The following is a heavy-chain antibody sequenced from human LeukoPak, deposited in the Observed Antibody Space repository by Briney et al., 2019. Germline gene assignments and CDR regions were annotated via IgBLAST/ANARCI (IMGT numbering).Heavy chain of an antibody. CDR1: GGSISSYY. CDR2: IYTSGST. V-gene: IGHV4-4*07. Sequence: SETLSLTCTVSGGSISSYYWSWIRQPAGKGLEWIGRIYTSGSTNYNPSLKSRVTMSVDTSKNQFSLKLSSVTAADTAVYYCARDPSDMVRGAPYYYYGMDVWGQGTTVTVSS. CDR3: ARDPSDMVRGAPYYYYGMDV. D-gene: IGHD3-10*01. J-gene: IGHJ6*02.